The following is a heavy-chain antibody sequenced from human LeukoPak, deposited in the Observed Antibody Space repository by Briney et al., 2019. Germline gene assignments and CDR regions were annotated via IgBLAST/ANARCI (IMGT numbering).Heavy chain of an antibody. D-gene: IGHD3/OR15-3a*01. J-gene: IGHJ4*02. CDR3: ARRYDFWSGYPTAFDY. V-gene: IGHV1-2*02. CDR1: GYTFTGYY. CDR2: INPNSGGT. Sequence: GASVTVSFKASGYTFTGYYMYWVRQAPGQGREWMGFINPNSGGTVYAQKFQARVTMTSDTSISTAYMELSGLISDDTAVYYCARRYDFWSGYPTAFDYWGQGTLVTVSS.